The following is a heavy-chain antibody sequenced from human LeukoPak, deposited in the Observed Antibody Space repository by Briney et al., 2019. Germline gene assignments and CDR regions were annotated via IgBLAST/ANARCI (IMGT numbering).Heavy chain of an antibody. V-gene: IGHV3-23*01. D-gene: IGHD4-17*01. Sequence: PGGSLRLSCAASGFTFSRYAMSWVRQAPGKGLEWVSVISGSGGSTNYADSVKGRFTISRDNSKSMLYLQMNSLRVEDTAVYYCLKQERDFGDSRTESWGQGTLVTVSS. J-gene: IGHJ5*02. CDR2: ISGSGGST. CDR1: GFTFSRYA. CDR3: LKQERDFGDSRTES.